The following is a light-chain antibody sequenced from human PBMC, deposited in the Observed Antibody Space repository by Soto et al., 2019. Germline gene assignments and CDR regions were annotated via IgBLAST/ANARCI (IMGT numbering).Light chain of an antibody. CDR1: QSITTW. CDR3: QDFKMYERWT. J-gene: IGKJ1*01. Sequence: QMSLYPSSLPITEGDSVTITCRASQSITTWLAWYQQRPGKAPKLLIYDVSSLQSGVPSRFSGSGSGTVFTHTIGNLQGVWFATYCCQDFKMYERWTFGPGTRVDIK. CDR2: DVS. V-gene: IGKV1-5*01.